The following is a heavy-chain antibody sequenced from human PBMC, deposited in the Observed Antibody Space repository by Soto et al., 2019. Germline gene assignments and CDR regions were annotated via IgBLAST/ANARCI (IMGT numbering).Heavy chain of an antibody. CDR2: IKQDGSEK. Sequence: GGSLRLSCAASGFTFSSYWMSWVRQAPGKGLEWAANIKQDGSEKYYVDSVKGRFTISRDSAKNSLYLQMNSLRAEDTAVYYSARVFVGEPYYYYGMDVWGQGTTVTVSS. J-gene: IGHJ6*02. CDR1: GFTFSSYW. CDR3: ARVFVGEPYYYYGMDV. V-gene: IGHV3-7*01. D-gene: IGHD3-16*01.